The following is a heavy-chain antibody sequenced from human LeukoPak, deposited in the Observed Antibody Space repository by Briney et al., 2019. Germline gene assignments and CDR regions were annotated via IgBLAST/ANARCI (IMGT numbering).Heavy chain of an antibody. CDR2: IIPIFGTA. CDR3: AREGIAVAGTLDY. CDR1: GGTFSSYA. V-gene: IGHV1-69*01. D-gene: IGHD6-19*01. J-gene: IGHJ4*02. Sequence: SVKVSCKASGGTFSSYAISWVRQAPGQGLEWMGGIIPIFGTANYAQKFQGRVTITADESTSTAYMELSSLRSEDTAVYYCAREGIAVAGTLDYWGQGTLVAVSS.